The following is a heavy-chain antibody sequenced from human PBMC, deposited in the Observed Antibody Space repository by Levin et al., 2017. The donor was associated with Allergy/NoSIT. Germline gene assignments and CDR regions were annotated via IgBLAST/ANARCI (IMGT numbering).Heavy chain of an antibody. D-gene: IGHD5-18*01. V-gene: IGHV3-30*18. CDR1: GFTFSSYG. Sequence: TGGSLRLSCAASGFTFSSYGMHWVRQAPGKGLEWVAVISYDGSNKYYADSVKGRFTISRDNSKNTLYLQMNSLRAEDTAVYYCAKMGKADTAMVSDFDYWGQGTLVTVSS. J-gene: IGHJ4*02. CDR2: ISYDGSNK. CDR3: AKMGKADTAMVSDFDY.